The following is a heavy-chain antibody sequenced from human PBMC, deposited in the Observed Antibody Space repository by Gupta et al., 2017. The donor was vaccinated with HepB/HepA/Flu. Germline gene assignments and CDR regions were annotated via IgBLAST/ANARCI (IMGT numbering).Heavy chain of an antibody. J-gene: IGHJ4*02. CDR1: GYTFTSYG. V-gene: IGHV1-18*01. Sequence: QVQLVQSGAEVKKPGASVKVSCKASGYTFTSYGISWVRQAPGQGLEWMGWISAYNGNTNYAQKLQGRVTMTTETSTSTAYMELRSLRSDDKAVYYCARGLRYFDWLLSDFDYWGQGTLVTVSS. CDR3: ARGLRYFDWLLSDFDY. CDR2: ISAYNGNT. D-gene: IGHD3-9*01.